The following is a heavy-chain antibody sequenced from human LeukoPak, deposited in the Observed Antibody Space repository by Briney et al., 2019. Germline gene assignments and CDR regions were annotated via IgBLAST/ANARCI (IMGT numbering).Heavy chain of an antibody. CDR1: GFTFSSYW. CDR2: INTDGSST. V-gene: IGHV3-74*01. Sequence: GGSLRLSCAASGFTFSSYWMHWVRQAPGKGLVWVSRINTDGSSTSYADSVKGRFTISRDNSKNTLYLQMNSLRAEDTAVYYCAKTSGYCSGGSCYPFDYWGQGTLVTVSS. CDR3: AKTSGYCSGGSCYPFDY. J-gene: IGHJ4*02. D-gene: IGHD2-15*01.